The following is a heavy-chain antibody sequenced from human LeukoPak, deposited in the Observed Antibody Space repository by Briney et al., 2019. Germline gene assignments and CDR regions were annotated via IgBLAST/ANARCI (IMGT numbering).Heavy chain of an antibody. V-gene: IGHV1-2*02. CDR2: INPNSGGT. J-gene: IGHJ6*02. CDR1: GYTFTGYY. CDR3: ANLMGTAYYYDMDV. D-gene: IGHD1/OR15-1a*01. Sequence: ASVKVSCKASGYTFTGYYMHWVRQAPGQGFEWMGWINPNSGGTNYAQKFQGRVTMTRDTSISTVYMEVNGLRSDDTAVYYCANLMGTAYYYDMDVWGQGTTVTVSS.